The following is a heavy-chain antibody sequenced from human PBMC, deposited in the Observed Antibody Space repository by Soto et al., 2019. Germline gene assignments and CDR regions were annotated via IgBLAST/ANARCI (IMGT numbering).Heavy chain of an antibody. Sequence: QVKLVQSGTEVKKPGASVKVSCKASGYSFRTSGISWVRQAPGQGLEWMGWISAYNGNTNYDQKLQDRATMTTDTSTNTAYLELRSLRSDDTAVYYCARAGQYYDSSGYANWGQGTLVTVSS. V-gene: IGHV1-18*01. CDR1: GYSFRTSG. J-gene: IGHJ4*02. CDR2: ISAYNGNT. D-gene: IGHD3-22*01. CDR3: ARAGQYYDSSGYAN.